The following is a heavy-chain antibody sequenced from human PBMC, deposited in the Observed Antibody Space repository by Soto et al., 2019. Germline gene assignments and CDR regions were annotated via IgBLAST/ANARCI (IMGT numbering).Heavy chain of an antibody. D-gene: IGHD3-10*01. J-gene: IGHJ6*02. V-gene: IGHV3-11*01. Sequence: QVQLVESGGGLVKPGGSLRLSCAASGLTFSDSYLNWICHAPGKGLEWLAYISSSGSSIIYAGSVKGRFTISRDNAKNSLYLQMNSLRAEDTAMYYCARVRFGEWGYAMDVWGQGTTVTVSS. CDR1: GLTFSDSY. CDR2: ISSSGSSI. CDR3: ARVRFGEWGYAMDV.